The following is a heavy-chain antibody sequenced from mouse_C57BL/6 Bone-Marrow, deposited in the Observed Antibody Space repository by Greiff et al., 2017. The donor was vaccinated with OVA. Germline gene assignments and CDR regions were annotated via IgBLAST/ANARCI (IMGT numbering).Heavy chain of an antibody. CDR1: GFTFSDFY. J-gene: IGHJ4*01. D-gene: IGHD2-4*01. V-gene: IGHV7-1*01. CDR2: SRNKANDYTT. CDR3: ARDGDYEGNYYAMDY. Sequence: EVKLMESGGGLVQSGRSLRLSCATPGFTFSDFYMEWVRQAPGKGLEWIAASRNKANDYTTEYSASVKGRFIVSRDTSQSILYLQMNALRAEDTAIYYCARDGDYEGNYYAMDYWGQGTSVTVSS.